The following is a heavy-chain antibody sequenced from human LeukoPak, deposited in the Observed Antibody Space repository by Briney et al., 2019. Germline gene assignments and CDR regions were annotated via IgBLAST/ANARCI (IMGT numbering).Heavy chain of an antibody. J-gene: IGHJ3*01. V-gene: IGHV3-74*01. Sequence: PGGSLRLSCAASGFTLSHCWMHWVRQAPGKGLVWVSRIDPDGSSTSYADSVKGRFTISRDNAKNTLDMQMNSLTAEDTAVYYCATVVGGYYPPVEGFDLWGQGTMVTVSS. CDR1: GFTLSHCW. CDR2: IDPDGSST. D-gene: IGHD3-3*01. CDR3: ATVVGGYYPPVEGFDL.